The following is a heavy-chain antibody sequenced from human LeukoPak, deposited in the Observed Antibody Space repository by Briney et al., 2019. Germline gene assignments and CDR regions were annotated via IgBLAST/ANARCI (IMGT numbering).Heavy chain of an antibody. CDR3: AKDRDSSGWYNLWFDY. CDR1: GFTFSSYA. Sequence: GGSLRLSCAASGFTFSSYAMSWVRQAPGKGLERVSAISGSGGSTYYADSVKGRFTISRDNSKNTLYLQMNSLRAEDTAVYYCAKDRDSSGWYNLWFDYWGQGTLVTVSS. CDR2: ISGSGGST. D-gene: IGHD6-19*01. J-gene: IGHJ4*02. V-gene: IGHV3-23*01.